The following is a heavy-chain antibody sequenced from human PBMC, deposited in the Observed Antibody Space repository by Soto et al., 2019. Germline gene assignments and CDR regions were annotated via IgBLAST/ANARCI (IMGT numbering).Heavy chain of an antibody. V-gene: IGHV4-34*01. CDR1: GGSFSGYY. J-gene: IGHJ6*02. Sequence: SETLSLTCAVYGGSFSGYYWSWIHQPPGKGLEWIGEINHSGSTNYNPSLKSRVTISVDTSKNQFSLKLSSVTAADTAVYYCARASPYSEFWSGSISYYGMDVWGQGTTVTV. D-gene: IGHD3-3*01. CDR2: INHSGST. CDR3: ARASPYSEFWSGSISYYGMDV.